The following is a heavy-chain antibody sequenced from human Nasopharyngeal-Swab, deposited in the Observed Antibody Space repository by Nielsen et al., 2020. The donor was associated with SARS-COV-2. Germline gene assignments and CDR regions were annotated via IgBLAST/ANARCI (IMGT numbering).Heavy chain of an antibody. CDR3: ARDLSSIWTSGLGV. D-gene: IGHD6-13*01. CDR1: GFTFSAHY. J-gene: IGHJ6*02. Sequence: GESLKISCAASGFTFSAHYMDWVRQVPGKGLEWVGRSRNKANSYTTEYAASVKGRFTISRDDSKNSLYLQMSSLRTEDTALYYCARDLSSIWTSGLGVWGQGTTVIVSS. CDR2: SRNKANSYTT. V-gene: IGHV3-72*01.